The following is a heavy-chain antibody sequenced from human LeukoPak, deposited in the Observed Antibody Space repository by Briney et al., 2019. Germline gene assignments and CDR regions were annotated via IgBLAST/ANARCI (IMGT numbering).Heavy chain of an antibody. D-gene: IGHD3-22*01. J-gene: IGHJ4*02. CDR2: IEYSGST. CDR3: ARLGYYYDSSAKGAFDY. V-gene: IGHV4-39*01. Sequence: SETLSLTCTVSGGSISSSSYYWGWIRQPPGKGLEWIGSIEYSGSTYYNPSVKIRVTISVDTSKNQFSLKLTSVTAADTAVYYCARLGYYYDSSAKGAFDYWGQGTLVTVSS. CDR1: GGSISSSSYY.